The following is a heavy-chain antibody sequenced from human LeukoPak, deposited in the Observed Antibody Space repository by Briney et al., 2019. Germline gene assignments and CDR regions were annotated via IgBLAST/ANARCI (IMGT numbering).Heavy chain of an antibody. Sequence: GGSLRLSCEASGFTFRSYSMNWIRQAPGKGLEWVSSISSSTSYIYYADSVKGRFTISKDNAKNSLYLQMNSLRAEDTAVYYCARAGGSTVSHSDYWGQGTLVTVSS. V-gene: IGHV3-21*01. CDR1: GFTFRSYS. CDR2: ISSSTSYI. J-gene: IGHJ4*02. D-gene: IGHD4-17*01. CDR3: ARAGGSTVSHSDY.